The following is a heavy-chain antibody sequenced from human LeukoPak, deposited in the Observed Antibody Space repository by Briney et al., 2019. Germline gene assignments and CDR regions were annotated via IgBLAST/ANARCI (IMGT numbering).Heavy chain of an antibody. CDR2: ISGNGGSV. V-gene: IGHV3-23*01. CDR1: GVTFSRNA. D-gene: IGHD2-2*02. CDR3: ARESGGNTPYYFDY. Sequence: GGSLRLSCAASGVTFSRNAMSWVRQAPGKGLEWVSSISGNGGSVYYADSVKGRFTISRDNSKHTVYLQMNSLRTEDTAVYYCARESGGNTPYYFDYWGQGTLVTVSS. J-gene: IGHJ4*02.